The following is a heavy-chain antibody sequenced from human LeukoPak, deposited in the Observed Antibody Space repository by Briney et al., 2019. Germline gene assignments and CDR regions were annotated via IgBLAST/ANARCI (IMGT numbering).Heavy chain of an antibody. J-gene: IGHJ6*02. CDR1: GGPISDFY. CDR3: ARLRSGSTPPPPYYYYGLDV. D-gene: IGHD1-26*01. Sequence: SETLSLTCTVSGGPISDFYWSWIRQSPEKGLEWIGNIFYSGNTNYNPSLRSRVTISVDTSKKQFSLRLTSVTAADTAVYYCARLRSGSTPPPPYYYYGLDVWGQGTTVTVSS. V-gene: IGHV4-59*01. CDR2: IFYSGNT.